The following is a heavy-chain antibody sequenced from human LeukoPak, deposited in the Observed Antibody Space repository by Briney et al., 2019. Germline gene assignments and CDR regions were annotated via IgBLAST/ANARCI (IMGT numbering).Heavy chain of an antibody. V-gene: IGHV4-34*01. Sequence: SETLSLTCAVYGGSFSGYCWSWIRQPPGKGLEWIGEINHSGSTNYNPSLKSRVTISVDTSKNQFSLKLSSVTAADTAVYYCARERVAARPFDYWGQGTLVTVSS. CDR2: INHSGST. CDR3: ARERVAARPFDY. J-gene: IGHJ4*02. D-gene: IGHD6-6*01. CDR1: GGSFSGYC.